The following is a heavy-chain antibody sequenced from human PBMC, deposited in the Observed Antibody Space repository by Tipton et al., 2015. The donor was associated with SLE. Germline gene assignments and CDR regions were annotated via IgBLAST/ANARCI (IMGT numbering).Heavy chain of an antibody. CDR2: MNPNSDNT. V-gene: IGHV1-8*01. J-gene: IGHJ3*01. CDR3: AGGWRYQGGYAVDF. D-gene: IGHD3-3*01. Sequence: QLVQSGAEVKKPGASVKVSCKASGYTFTSYDINWVRQATGQGLEWMGWMNPNSDNTGYAQNFQGRVSMTRNTSISTAYMELSSLRSEDTAVYCCAGGWRYQGGYAVDFWGQGTMVTVSS. CDR1: GYTFTSYD.